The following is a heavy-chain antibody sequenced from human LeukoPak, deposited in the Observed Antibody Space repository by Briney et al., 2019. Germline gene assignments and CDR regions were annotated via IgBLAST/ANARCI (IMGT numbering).Heavy chain of an antibody. J-gene: IGHJ4*02. CDR3: ARGTFRVDY. Sequence: GRSLRLSCAASGFTFSSYSMNWVRQAPGKGLEWVSYISSSSSPIYYADSVKGRFTISRDKAKNSLYLQMNSLRAEDTAVYDCARGTFRVDYWGQGTPVTVSP. CDR2: ISSSSSPI. V-gene: IGHV3-48*01. D-gene: IGHD3-16*01. CDR1: GFTFSSYS.